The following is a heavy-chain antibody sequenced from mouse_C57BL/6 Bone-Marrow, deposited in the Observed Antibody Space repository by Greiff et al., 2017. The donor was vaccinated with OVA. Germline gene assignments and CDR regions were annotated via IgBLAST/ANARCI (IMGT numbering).Heavy chain of an antibody. CDR2: ISSGGDYI. V-gene: IGHV5-9-1*02. CDR3: TSIYYGYGDWYFDV. CDR1: GFTFSSYA. Sequence: EVMLVESGEGLVKPGGSLKLSCAASGFTFSSYAMSWVRQTPEKRLEWVAYISSGGDYIYYADTVTGRFTISRDNARNTLYLQMSSLKSEDTAMYYCTSIYYGYGDWYFDVWGTGTTVTVSS. D-gene: IGHD2-2*01. J-gene: IGHJ1*03.